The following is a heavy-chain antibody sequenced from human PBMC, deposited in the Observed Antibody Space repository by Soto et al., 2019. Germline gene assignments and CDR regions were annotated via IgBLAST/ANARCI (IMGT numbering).Heavy chain of an antibody. Sequence: EVQLLESGGGLVQPGGSLRLSCAASGFTFSSYAMSWVRQAPGKGLEWVSAISGSGGSTYYAASVKGRFTISRDNSKNTLYLQMNGLRAEDTAVYYCAKELVGDYEAGDVWGKGTTVTVSS. V-gene: IGHV3-23*01. CDR3: AKELVGDYEAGDV. J-gene: IGHJ6*04. CDR1: GFTFSSYA. D-gene: IGHD4-17*01. CDR2: ISGSGGST.